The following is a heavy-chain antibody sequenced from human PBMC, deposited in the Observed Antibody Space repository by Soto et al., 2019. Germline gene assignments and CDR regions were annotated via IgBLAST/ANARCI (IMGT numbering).Heavy chain of an antibody. Sequence: QVQLVESGGDVVQPGRSLRLSCAASGFTFSDYGIHWVRQAPGKGLEWVAAISYDESDKIYVDSVKGRFTVSRDNSRNTVYLQMNSLRVEDTAMYYCAKGPGNNFDFLLLHWGQGTLVTVSS. J-gene: IGHJ1*01. V-gene: IGHV3-30*18. CDR3: AKGPGNNFDFLLLH. CDR2: ISYDESDK. CDR1: GFTFSDYG. D-gene: IGHD3-9*01.